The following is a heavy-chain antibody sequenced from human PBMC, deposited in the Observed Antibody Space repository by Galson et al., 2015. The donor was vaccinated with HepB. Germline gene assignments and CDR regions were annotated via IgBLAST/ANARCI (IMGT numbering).Heavy chain of an antibody. V-gene: IGHV1-18*01. CDR3: ALILRRIGYDLATSAS. D-gene: IGHD5-12*01. Sequence: QSGAEVKKPGASVKVSCKASGYTFTSYGISWVRKAPGQGLEWMGWISAYNGNTNYAQKLQGRVTMTTDTSTSTAYMELRRLRSDDTAVYYCALILRRIGYDLATSASRGQGALVTVSS. J-gene: IGHJ4*02. CDR2: ISAYNGNT. CDR1: GYTFTSYG.